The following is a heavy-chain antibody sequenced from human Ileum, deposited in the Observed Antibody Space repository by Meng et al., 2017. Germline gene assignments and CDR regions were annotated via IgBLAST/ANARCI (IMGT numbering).Heavy chain of an antibody. Sequence: RPAQSGAVVEKPGGSVRVPWTAPGYTLTDPYTLGVRQAAGQGLEWRRRSNRYSVATNDAQQSPSRPTMTSEPYNSTLYMARSRLRSADTALYYCARSAESGSGNYLVIWRQGTLVTASS. CDR2: SNRYSVAT. V-gene: IGHV1-2*06. J-gene: IGHJ4*02. CDR1: GYTLTDPY. CDR3: ARSAESGSGNYLVI. D-gene: IGHD3-10*01.